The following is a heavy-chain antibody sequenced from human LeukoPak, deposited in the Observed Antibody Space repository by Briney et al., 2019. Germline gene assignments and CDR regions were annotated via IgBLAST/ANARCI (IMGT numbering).Heavy chain of an antibody. CDR2: ISGSGGST. CDR3: AKEREYSSSWYYSAFDY. CDR1: GFTFSSYA. J-gene: IGHJ4*02. Sequence: PGGSLRLSCAASGFTFSSYAMSWVRQAPGKGLEWVSAISGSGGSTYYADSVKGRFTISRGNSKNTLYLQMNSLRAEDTAVYYCAKEREYSSSWYYSAFDYWGQGTLVTVSS. V-gene: IGHV3-23*01. D-gene: IGHD6-13*01.